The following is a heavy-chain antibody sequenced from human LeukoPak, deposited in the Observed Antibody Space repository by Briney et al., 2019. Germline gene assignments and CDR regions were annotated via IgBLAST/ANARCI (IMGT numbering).Heavy chain of an antibody. D-gene: IGHD6-13*01. V-gene: IGHV5-51*01. CDR1: GYSFTSCW. CDR3: ARRIAAAGTNWFDP. Sequence: GESLKISCKGSGYSFTSCWIGWVRQMPGKGLEWMGIIYPGDSDTRYSPSFQGQATISADKSISTAYLQWSSLKASDTAMYYCARRIAAAGTNWFDPWGQGTLVTVSS. J-gene: IGHJ5*02. CDR2: IYPGDSDT.